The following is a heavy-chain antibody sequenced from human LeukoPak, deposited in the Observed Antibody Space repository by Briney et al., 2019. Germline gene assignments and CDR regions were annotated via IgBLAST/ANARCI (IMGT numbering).Heavy chain of an antibody. CDR3: ARGHLGLNY. Sequence: GGSLRLSCAASGFTFSNNWMHWVRQAPGKGLVWVSRINSDGRTTTYADSVKGRFTISRDNVENSLFLQMNSLRGEDTSVYFCARGHLGLNYWGQGTLVTVSS. CDR2: INSDGRTT. CDR1: GFTFSNNW. J-gene: IGHJ4*02. V-gene: IGHV3-74*01.